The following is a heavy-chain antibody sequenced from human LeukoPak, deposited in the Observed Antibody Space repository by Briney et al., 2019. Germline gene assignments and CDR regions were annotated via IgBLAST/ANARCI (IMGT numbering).Heavy chain of an antibody. D-gene: IGHD1-26*01. Sequence: GASVKVSCKASGGTFSSYAISWVRQAPGQGLEWMGGIIPIFGTANYAQKFQGRVTMTTDTSTSTAYMELRSLRSDDTAVYYCARDSGSYFNWFDPWGQGTLVTVSS. CDR2: IIPIFGTA. V-gene: IGHV1-69*05. CDR1: GGTFSSYA. J-gene: IGHJ5*02. CDR3: ARDSGSYFNWFDP.